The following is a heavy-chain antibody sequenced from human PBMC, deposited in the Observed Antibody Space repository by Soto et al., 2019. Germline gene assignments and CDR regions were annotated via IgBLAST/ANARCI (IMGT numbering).Heavy chain of an antibody. V-gene: IGHV3-74*01. CDR2: INSDGSST. D-gene: IGHD2-2*01. Sequence: PGGSLRLSCAASGFTFSSYWMHWVRQAPGKGLVWVSRINSDGSSTSYADSVKGRFTISRDNAKNTLYLQMNSLRAEDTAVYYCARETSTGNYYMDVWGKGTTVTVSS. J-gene: IGHJ6*03. CDR3: ARETSTGNYYMDV. CDR1: GFTFSSYW.